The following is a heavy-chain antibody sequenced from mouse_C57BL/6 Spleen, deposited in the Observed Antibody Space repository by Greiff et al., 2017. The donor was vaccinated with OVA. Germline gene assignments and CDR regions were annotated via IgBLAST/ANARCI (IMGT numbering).Heavy chain of an antibody. CDR1: GYTFTSYW. Sequence: VQLQQPGAELVKPGASVKLSCKASGYTFTSYWIHWVKQRPGRGLEWIGRIDPNSGGTKYNEKFKSKATLTVDKPSSTADMQLSSLTSEDSAVYYCAREAITTVVATDYWGQGTTLTVSS. J-gene: IGHJ2*01. V-gene: IGHV1-72*01. CDR3: AREAITTVVATDY. D-gene: IGHD1-1*01. CDR2: IDPNSGGT.